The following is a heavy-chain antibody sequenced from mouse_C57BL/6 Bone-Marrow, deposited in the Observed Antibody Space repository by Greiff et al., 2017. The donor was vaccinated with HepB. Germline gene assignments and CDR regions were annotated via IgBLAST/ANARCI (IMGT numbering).Heavy chain of an antibody. CDR1: GYTFTSYW. CDR2: IDPSDSYT. J-gene: IGHJ2*01. Sequence: VQLQQPGAELVMPGASVKLSCKASGYTFTSYWMHWVKQRPGQGLEWIGEIDPSDSYTNYNQKFKGKSTLTVDKSSSTAYMQLSSLTSEDSAVYYCARRRWLGYFDYWGQGTTLTVSS. D-gene: IGHD1-1*02. V-gene: IGHV1-69*01. CDR3: ARRRWLGYFDY.